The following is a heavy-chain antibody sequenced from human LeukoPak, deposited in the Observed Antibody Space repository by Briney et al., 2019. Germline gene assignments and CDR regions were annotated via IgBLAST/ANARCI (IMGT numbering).Heavy chain of an antibody. Sequence: GGSLRLSCAASGFTFSDYYMAWVRQAPGKGLEWVSYISDSGTTGYYTGSVRGRFAISRDNAKNSLFLQMNSLRAEDTAVYYCARDPTPWGQGTLVTVSS. CDR1: GFTFSDYY. CDR3: ARDPTP. V-gene: IGHV3-11*04. CDR2: ISDSGTTG. J-gene: IGHJ5*02.